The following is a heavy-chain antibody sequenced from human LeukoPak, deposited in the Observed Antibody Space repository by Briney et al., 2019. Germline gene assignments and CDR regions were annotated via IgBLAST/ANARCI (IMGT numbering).Heavy chain of an antibody. J-gene: IGHJ3*01. V-gene: IGHV1-46*01. CDR1: GYTFTSYY. CDR3: ARERGIRDAFDF. CDR2: INPSGSST. D-gene: IGHD1-14*01. Sequence: ASVKVSCKASGYTFTSYYMHWVRQAPGQGLEWMGLINPSGSSTSYAQKFQGRLSLTRDMSTSTDYMELSSLRSEDMAVYYCARERGIRDAFDFWGQGTMVTVSS.